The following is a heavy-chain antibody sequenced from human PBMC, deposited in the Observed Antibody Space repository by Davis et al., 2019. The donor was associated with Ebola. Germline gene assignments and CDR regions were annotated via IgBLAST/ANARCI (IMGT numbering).Heavy chain of an antibody. D-gene: IGHD3-22*01. J-gene: IGHJ6*02. V-gene: IGHV3-72*01. Sequence: GESLKISCAASGFPFSDHYMDWVRQAPGKGLEWLGRIKNKPNGYTTEYAASVKGRFTIPRDESKSSVYLQMTSLKTEDTAVYYCAREMTVIDVVIYHYFYTMDVWGQGTTVTVSS. CDR2: IKNKPNGYTT. CDR3: AREMTVIDVVIYHYFYTMDV. CDR1: GFPFSDHY.